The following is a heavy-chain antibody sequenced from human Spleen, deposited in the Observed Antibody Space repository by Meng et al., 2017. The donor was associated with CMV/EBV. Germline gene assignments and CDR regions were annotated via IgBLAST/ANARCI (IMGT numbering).Heavy chain of an antibody. CDR2: ISSSGSTI. J-gene: IGHJ5*02. CDR3: ARDSRYCSSTSCYNWFDP. D-gene: IGHD2-2*01. Sequence: GESLKISCAASGFTFSTYAMHWVRQAPGKGLEWVSYISSSGSTIYYADSVKGRFTISRDNAKNSLYLQMNSLRAEDTAVYYCARDSRYCSSTSCYNWFDPWGQGTLVTVSS. V-gene: IGHV3-48*03. CDR1: GFTFSTYA.